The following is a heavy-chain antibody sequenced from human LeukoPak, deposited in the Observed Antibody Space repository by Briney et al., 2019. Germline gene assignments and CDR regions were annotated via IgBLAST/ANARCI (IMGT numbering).Heavy chain of an antibody. CDR2: FYPEDGET. V-gene: IGHV1-24*01. D-gene: IGHD3-22*01. CDR1: GYTLTELS. Sequence: ASVKVSCRVSGYTLTELSMHWVRQAPGKGLEWMGGFYPEDGETIYAQKFQGRVTMTEDTSTDTAYMELSSLRSEDTAVYYCATVGGSGYYDSSGYYSKYYYYYMDVWGKGTTVTVSS. J-gene: IGHJ6*03. CDR3: ATVGGSGYYDSSGYYSKYYYYYMDV.